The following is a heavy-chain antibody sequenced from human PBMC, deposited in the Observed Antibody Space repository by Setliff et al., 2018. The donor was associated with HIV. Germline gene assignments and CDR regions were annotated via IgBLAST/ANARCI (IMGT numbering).Heavy chain of an antibody. Sequence: SETLSLTCTVSGGSITSSYWSWIRQPAGKGLEWIGRIYTSGSTNYNPSLKSRVTMSIDTSKKQFSLKLASVTAADTAVYYCARGGTYDTFDYWGQGTLVTVSS. CDR1: GGSITSSY. CDR2: IYTSGST. D-gene: IGHD3-22*01. V-gene: IGHV4-4*07. CDR3: ARGGTYDTFDY. J-gene: IGHJ4*02.